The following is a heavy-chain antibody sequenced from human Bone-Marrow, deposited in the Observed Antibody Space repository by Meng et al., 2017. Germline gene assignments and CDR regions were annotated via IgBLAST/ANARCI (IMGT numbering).Heavy chain of an antibody. D-gene: IGHD2-15*01. CDR2: ISASLVNI. V-gene: IGHV3-23*01. CDR3: ARAFGLGYCSGGSC. Sequence: GESLKISCAASGFSFSDYGMSWVRQVPGKGLEWVSTISASLVNIYYADSVKGRFTISRDSSRNTLFLQMNGLRAEDTAVYYCARAFGLGYCSGGSCWGQGTLVTVSS. J-gene: IGHJ4*02. CDR1: GFSFSDYG.